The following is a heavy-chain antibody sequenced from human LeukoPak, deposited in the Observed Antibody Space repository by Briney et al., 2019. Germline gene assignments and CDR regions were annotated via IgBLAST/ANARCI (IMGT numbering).Heavy chain of an antibody. V-gene: IGHV1-69*04. CDR3: ARVKGSLGDYYMDV. Sequence: GASVKVSCKASGGTFSSYAISWVRQAPGQGLEWMGRIIPILGIANYAQKFQGRVTITADKSTSTAYMELSRLRSDDTAVYYCARVKGSLGDYYMDVWGKGTTVTVSS. CDR1: GGTFSSYA. CDR2: IIPILGIA. D-gene: IGHD6-6*01. J-gene: IGHJ6*03.